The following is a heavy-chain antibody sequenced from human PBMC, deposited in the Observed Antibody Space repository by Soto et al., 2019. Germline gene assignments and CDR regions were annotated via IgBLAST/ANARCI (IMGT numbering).Heavy chain of an antibody. CDR2: IYPGDSDT. CDR1: GYRFEITW. D-gene: IGHD3-22*01. CDR3: ARLERYFDRTGYLAG. J-gene: IGHJ4*02. V-gene: IGHV5-51*01. Sequence: GESLKISSKGSGYRFEITWRAWLRQMPGKGLEWVGIIYPGDSDTRYSPSLEGQVTLSVDKSISTAYLQWSSLKDSDTATYYCARLERYFDRTGYLAGWGKGTLVTVFS.